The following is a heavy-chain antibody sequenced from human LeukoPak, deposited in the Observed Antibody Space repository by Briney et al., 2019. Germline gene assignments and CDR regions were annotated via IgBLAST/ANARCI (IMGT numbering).Heavy chain of an antibody. CDR2: IYHSGST. CDR1: GGSISSGGYY. D-gene: IGHD3-16*01. V-gene: IGHV4-30-2*01. J-gene: IGHJ4*02. Sequence: SETLSLTCTVSGGSISSGGYYWSWIRQPPGKGLEWIGYIYHSGSTYHNPSLKSRVTISVDRSKNQFSLKLSSVTAADTAVYYCARDKRLREGEGFDYWGQGTLVTVSS. CDR3: ARDKRLREGEGFDY.